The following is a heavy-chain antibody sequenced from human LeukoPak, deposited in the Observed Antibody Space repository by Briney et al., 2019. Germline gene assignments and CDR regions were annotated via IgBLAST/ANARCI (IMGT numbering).Heavy chain of an antibody. J-gene: IGHJ4*02. Sequence: SETLSLTCTVSGGSISSYYWSWIRQPPGKGLEWIGYIYYSGSTNYNPSLKSRVTISVDTPKNQFSLKLSSVTAADTAVYYCARSPRTVIVDYWGQGTLVTVSS. V-gene: IGHV4-59*12. CDR3: ARSPRTVIVDY. CDR1: GGSISSYY. D-gene: IGHD3-22*01. CDR2: IYYSGST.